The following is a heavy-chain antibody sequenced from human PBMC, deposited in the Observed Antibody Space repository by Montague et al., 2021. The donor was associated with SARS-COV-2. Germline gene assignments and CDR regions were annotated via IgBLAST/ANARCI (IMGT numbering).Heavy chain of an antibody. D-gene: IGHD6-13*01. CDR1: GFTFDDYA. CDR2: ISWNSGSI. Sequence: SLRLSCAASGFTFDDYAMHWVRQAPGKGLGWVSGISWNSGSIGYADSVKGRFTISRDNAKNSLYLQMNSLRAEDTALYYCAKDGRSSWYGWFDPWGQGTLVTVSS. CDR3: AKDGRSSWYGWFDP. J-gene: IGHJ5*02. V-gene: IGHV3-9*01.